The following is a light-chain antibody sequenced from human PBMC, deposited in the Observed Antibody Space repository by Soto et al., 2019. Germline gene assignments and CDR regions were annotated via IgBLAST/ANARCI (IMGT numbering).Light chain of an antibody. Sequence: QSVLTQPPSVSGAPGQRVTISCTGSSCNIGAGYDVHWYQQLPGTAPKLLIYGNSNRPSGVPDRFSGSKSGTSASLAITGLQAEDEADYYCQSYDSRLSGWVFGGGTKVTVL. V-gene: IGLV1-40*01. CDR3: QSYDSRLSGWV. CDR2: GNS. CDR1: SCNIGAGYD. J-gene: IGLJ3*02.